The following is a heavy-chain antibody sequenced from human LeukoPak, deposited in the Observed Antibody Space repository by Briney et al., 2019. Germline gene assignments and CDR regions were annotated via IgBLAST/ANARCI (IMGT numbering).Heavy chain of an antibody. Sequence: PGVSLRLSCAASGLTSGIYAMSWVRQAPGKGLEWVSAFSGGGDSFYADSVRGRFSISADKSKNILYLQMNSLRVEDTAVYYCARSGSGWMNDFDYWGQGTLVTVSS. CDR1: GLTSGIYA. J-gene: IGHJ4*02. CDR3: ARSGSGWMNDFDY. V-gene: IGHV3-23*01. CDR2: FSGGGDS. D-gene: IGHD6-19*01.